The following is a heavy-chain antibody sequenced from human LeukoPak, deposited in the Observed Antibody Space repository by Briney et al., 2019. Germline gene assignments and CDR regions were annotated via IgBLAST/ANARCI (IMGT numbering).Heavy chain of an antibody. CDR2: ISSSSSYI. CDR1: GSTFSSYS. CDR3: ARDRWDYYGSGSYLDY. Sequence: PGGSLRLSCAASGSTFSSYSMNWVRQAPGKGLEWVSSISSSSSYIYYADSVKGRFTISRDNAKNSLYLQMNSLRAEDTAVYYCARDRWDYYGSGSYLDYWGQGTLVTVSS. J-gene: IGHJ4*02. V-gene: IGHV3-21*01. D-gene: IGHD3-10*01.